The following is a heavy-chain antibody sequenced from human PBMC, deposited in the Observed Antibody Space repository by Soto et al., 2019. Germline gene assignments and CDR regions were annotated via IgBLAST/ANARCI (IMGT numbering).Heavy chain of an antibody. V-gene: IGHV4-59*06. CDR3: ARTHYSDRSGTDY. D-gene: IGHD3-22*01. CDR2: IYYSGST. CDR1: GGSISHYY. Sequence: SETLSLTCSVSGGSISHYYWSWIRQSPGKGLEWIGYIYYSGSTYYNPSLKGRVTISLDTSKNQFSLNLSSVTAADTAVYYCARTHYSDRSGTDYWGQGTLVTVSS. J-gene: IGHJ4*02.